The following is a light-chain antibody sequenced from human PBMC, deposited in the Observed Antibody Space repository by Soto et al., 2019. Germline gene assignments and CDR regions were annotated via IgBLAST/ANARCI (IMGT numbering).Light chain of an antibody. CDR2: DAS. CDR3: QQCRNWPLT. CDR1: QNVYNN. J-gene: IGKJ4*01. V-gene: IGKV3-15*01. Sequence: EIVMTQSPATLSVSPGEGATLSCKASQNVYNNLAWYQQRPGQPPRLLIYDASTRATGISARFSGSGYGTEFPLTNSRLQSEDFAVYFCQQCRNWPLTFGGGTKVQIK.